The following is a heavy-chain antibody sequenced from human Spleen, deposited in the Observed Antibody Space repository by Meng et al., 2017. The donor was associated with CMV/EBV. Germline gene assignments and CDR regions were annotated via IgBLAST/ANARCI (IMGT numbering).Heavy chain of an antibody. Sequence: SETLSLTCTVSGDSISSYYWTWIRQPPGKGLEWIGFIYYSGSTNYNPSLKSRVTISVDTSKNQFSLTLTSVTAADTAVYYCARDRSSKYYYYGMDVWGQGTTVTSP. CDR1: GDSISSYY. D-gene: IGHD3-10*01. J-gene: IGHJ6*02. CDR2: IYYSGST. V-gene: IGHV4-59*01. CDR3: ARDRSSKYYYYGMDV.